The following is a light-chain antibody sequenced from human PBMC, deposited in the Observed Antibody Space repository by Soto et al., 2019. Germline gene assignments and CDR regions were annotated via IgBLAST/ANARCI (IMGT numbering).Light chain of an antibody. CDR3: QQYDNWPPLT. CDR2: GAS. CDR1: QSVSSN. V-gene: IGKV3-15*01. J-gene: IGKJ4*01. Sequence: EIVMTQSPATLSVSPGERATLSCRASQSVSSNLAWYQQKPGQAPRLLIYGASTRATGIPARFSGSGSGTEFTPTISSLQSEDFAIYYCQQYDNWPPLTFGGGTNVEIK.